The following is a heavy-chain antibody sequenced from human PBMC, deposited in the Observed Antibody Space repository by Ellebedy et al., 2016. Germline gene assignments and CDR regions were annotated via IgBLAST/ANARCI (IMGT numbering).Heavy chain of an antibody. D-gene: IGHD6-6*01. Sequence: SETLSLTCTVSGGSISSGDYYWSWIRQPPGKGLEWIGYIYYSGSTYYNPSLKSRVTISVDTSKNQFSLKLSSVTAADTAVYYCARVSARANGPDYWGQGTLVTVSS. J-gene: IGHJ4*02. V-gene: IGHV4-30-4*02. CDR2: IYYSGST. CDR3: ARVSARANGPDY. CDR1: GGSISSGDYY.